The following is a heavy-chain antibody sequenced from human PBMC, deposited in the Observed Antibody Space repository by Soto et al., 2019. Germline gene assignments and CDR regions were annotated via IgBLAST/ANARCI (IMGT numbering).Heavy chain of an antibody. V-gene: IGHV1-69*12. D-gene: IGHD3-22*01. Sequence: QVHLVQSGAEVKKPGSSVKVSCKASGATFSTYGFTWVRQAPGQGLEWMGGIIPIFGTAHYAQKFQGRVTITADXXTXTXSMELSSLRSEDTAVYYCARALEEYYYDSSGYYSAYWGQGTLVTVSS. CDR3: ARALEEYYYDSSGYYSAY. CDR1: GATFSTYG. CDR2: IIPIFGTA. J-gene: IGHJ4*02.